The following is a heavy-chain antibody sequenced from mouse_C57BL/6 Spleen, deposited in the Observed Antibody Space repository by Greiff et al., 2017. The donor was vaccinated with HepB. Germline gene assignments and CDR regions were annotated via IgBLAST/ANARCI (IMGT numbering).Heavy chain of an antibody. J-gene: IGHJ4*01. D-gene: IGHD2-14*01. CDR1: GYTFTSYW. CDR2: IDPSDSYT. V-gene: IGHV1-59*01. CDR3: AGVRSSMDY. Sequence: QVQLKQPGAELVRPGPSVKLSCKASGYTFTSYWMHWVKQRPGQGLEWIGVIDPSDSYTNYNQKFKGKATLTVDTSSSTAYMQLSSLTSEDSAVYYCAGVRSSMDYWGQGTSVTVSS.